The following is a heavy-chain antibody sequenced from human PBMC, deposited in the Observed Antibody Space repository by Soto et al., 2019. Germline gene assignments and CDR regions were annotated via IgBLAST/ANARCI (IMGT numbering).Heavy chain of an antibody. CDR2: IKSKALGGTT. D-gene: IGHD3-22*01. V-gene: IGHV3-15*07. CDR3: TTDSYSTVIEVRFDY. Sequence: GGSLRLSCAGSGFVFSNAWINWVRQAPGKGLEWVGRIKSKALGGTTDFAAPVRGRFAITRDDSRNMAYMQMNSLNTEDTAVYYCTTDSYSTVIEVRFDYWGHGTPVTVSS. J-gene: IGHJ4*01. CDR1: GFVFSNAW.